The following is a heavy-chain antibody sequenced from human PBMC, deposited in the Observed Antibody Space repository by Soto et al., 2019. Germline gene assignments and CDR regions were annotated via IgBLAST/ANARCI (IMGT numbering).Heavy chain of an antibody. J-gene: IGHJ3*02. CDR2: INYSGNT. D-gene: IGHD2-2*01. CDR1: GGSFSGYY. Sequence: SETLSLTCAVYGGSFSGYYWSWIRQHPGKGLEWIGYINYSGNTYYNPSLKSRVTISVDTSKSQFSLKLSSVTAADTAVYYCASYCSSTSCYFDGAFDIWGQGTMVTVS. V-gene: IGHV4-34*01. CDR3: ASYCSSTSCYFDGAFDI.